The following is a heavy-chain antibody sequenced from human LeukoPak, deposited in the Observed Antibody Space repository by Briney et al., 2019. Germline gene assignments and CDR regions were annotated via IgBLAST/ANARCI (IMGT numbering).Heavy chain of an antibody. CDR3: ASWGYSYGPDALDM. CDR2: IYYSGST. J-gene: IGHJ3*02. CDR1: GGSISSSSYY. V-gene: IGHV4-39*01. D-gene: IGHD5-18*01. Sequence: PSETLSLTCTVSGGSISSSSYYWGWIRQPPGKGLEWIGRIYYSGSTHYNLSLKSRVTISVDTSKNQFCLKLSSVTAADTAVYYCASWGYSYGPDALDMWGQGTMVTVST.